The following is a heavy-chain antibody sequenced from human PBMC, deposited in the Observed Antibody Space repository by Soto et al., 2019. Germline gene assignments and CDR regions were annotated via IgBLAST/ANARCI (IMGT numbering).Heavy chain of an antibody. D-gene: IGHD5-12*01. Sequence: QLQLQESGPGLVKPSETLSLTCTVSGGSISSSSYYWGWIRQPPGKGLEWIGSIYYSGSTYYNPCLKSRVTISVDTSKNQCSLKLSSVTAADTAVYYCASLPRYSGYGYYFDYWGQGTLVTVSS. V-gene: IGHV4-39*01. J-gene: IGHJ4*02. CDR1: GGSISSSSYY. CDR3: ASLPRYSGYGYYFDY. CDR2: IYYSGST.